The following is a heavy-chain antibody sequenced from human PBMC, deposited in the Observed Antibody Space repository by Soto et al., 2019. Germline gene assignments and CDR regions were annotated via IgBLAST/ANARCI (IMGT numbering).Heavy chain of an antibody. J-gene: IGHJ3*02. CDR1: GYTFTGYY. D-gene: IGHD3-22*01. V-gene: IGHV1-2*04. CDR2: INPNSGGT. Sequence: ASVKVSCKASGYTFTGYYMHWVRQAPGQGLEWMGWINPNSGGTNYAQKFQGWVTMTRDTSISTAYMELSRLRSDDTAVYYCARGYYDSSGYYPPSAFDIWGQGTMVTVSS. CDR3: ARGYYDSSGYYPPSAFDI.